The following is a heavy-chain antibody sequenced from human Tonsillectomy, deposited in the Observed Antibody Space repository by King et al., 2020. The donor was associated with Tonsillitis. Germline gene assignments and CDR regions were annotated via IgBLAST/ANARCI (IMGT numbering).Heavy chain of an antibody. V-gene: IGHV3-30*02. CDR3: AKDQAYSSSWFDY. J-gene: IGHJ4*02. D-gene: IGHD6-13*01. CDR2: IRFDESDK. CDR1: GFSISTYG. Sequence: VQLVESGGGVVQPGGSLRLSCAASGFSISTYGMHWVRQAPGKGPEWVTFIRFDESDKYYADSVKGRFTISRDNSKNTLYLQMNSLRVEDTAVYYCAKDQAYSSSWFDYWGQGTLVTVSS.